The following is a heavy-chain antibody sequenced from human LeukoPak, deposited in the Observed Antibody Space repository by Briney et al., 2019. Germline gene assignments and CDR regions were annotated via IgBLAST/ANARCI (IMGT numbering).Heavy chain of an antibody. CDR1: GYTFTSYG. CDR2: ISAYNGNT. D-gene: IGHD2-2*01. Sequence: ASVKVSCKASGYTFTSYGISWVRQAPGQGLEWMGWISAYNGNTNYAQKLQGRVTMTTDTSTSTAYMELRSLRSDDTAVYYCARDLCSSTSCRRYYYYGMGVWGQGTTVTVSS. V-gene: IGHV1-18*01. J-gene: IGHJ6*02. CDR3: ARDLCSSTSCRRYYYYGMGV.